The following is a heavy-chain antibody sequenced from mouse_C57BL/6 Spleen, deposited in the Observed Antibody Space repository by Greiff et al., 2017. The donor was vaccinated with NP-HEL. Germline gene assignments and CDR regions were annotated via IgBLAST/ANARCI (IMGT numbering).Heavy chain of an antibody. CDR2: INPYNGDT. D-gene: IGHD1-1*01. CDR3: ARIAGSSYFDY. Sequence: EVQLQESGPELVKPGDSVKISCKASGYSFTGYFMNWVMQSHGKSLEWIGRINPYNGDTFYNQKFKGKATLTVDKSSSTAHMELRSLTSEDSAVYYCARIAGSSYFDYWGQGTTLTVSS. V-gene: IGHV1-20*01. J-gene: IGHJ2*01. CDR1: GYSFTGYF.